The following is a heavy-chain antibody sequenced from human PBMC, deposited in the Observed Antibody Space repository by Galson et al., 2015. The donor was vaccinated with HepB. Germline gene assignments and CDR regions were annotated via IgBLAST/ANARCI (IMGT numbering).Heavy chain of an antibody. V-gene: IGHV6-1*01. J-gene: IGHJ3*02. CDR3: ARDRRSHYDILTGYLRPRVVAFDI. D-gene: IGHD3-9*01. CDR2: TYYRSKWYN. CDR1: GDSVSSNSAA. Sequence: CAISGDSVSSNSAAWNWIRQSPSRGLEWLGRTYYRSKWYNDYAVSVKSRITINPDTSKNQFSLQLNSVTPEDTAVYYCARDRRSHYDILTGYLRPRVVAFDIWGQGTMVTVSS.